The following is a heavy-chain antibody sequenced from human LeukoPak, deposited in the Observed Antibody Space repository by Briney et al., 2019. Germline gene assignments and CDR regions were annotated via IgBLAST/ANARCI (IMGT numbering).Heavy chain of an antibody. D-gene: IGHD3-9*01. CDR2: ISYDGSNK. CDR3: AKDQSYDILTGYYDY. J-gene: IGHJ4*02. CDR1: GVTVSSYG. Sequence: GGALRLSCGASGVTVSSYGMHWGRPAPGQGVVWVAGISYDGSNKYYADSVKGRFTISRDNSKNTLYLQMNSLRAEDTAVYYCAKDQSYDILTGYYDYWGQGTLVTVSS. V-gene: IGHV3-30*18.